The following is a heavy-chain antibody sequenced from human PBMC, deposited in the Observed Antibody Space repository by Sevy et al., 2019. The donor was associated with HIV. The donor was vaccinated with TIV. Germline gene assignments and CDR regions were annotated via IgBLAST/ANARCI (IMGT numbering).Heavy chain of an antibody. Sequence: SETLSLTCTVSGGSISSGDYYWSWIRQPPGKGLEWIGYIYYSGSTYYNPSLKSRVTISVDTSKNQFSLKLSSVTAADTAVYYCARAGTYDYVWGSSSVPFLNWFDPWGQGTLVTVSS. CDR2: IYYSGST. CDR1: GGSISSGDYY. D-gene: IGHD3-16*01. CDR3: ARAGTYDYVWGSSSVPFLNWFDP. V-gene: IGHV4-30-4*01. J-gene: IGHJ5*02.